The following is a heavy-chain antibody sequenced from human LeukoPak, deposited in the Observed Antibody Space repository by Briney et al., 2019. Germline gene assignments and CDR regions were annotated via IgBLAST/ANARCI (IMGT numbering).Heavy chain of an antibody. J-gene: IGHJ6*03. CDR3: ATPRRPADYYYFYMDV. Sequence: SVKVSCKASGGTIATHPITWVRQAPGHGLEWMGKIIPFFGTPIYAQKFQDRVTITANTSTNTAYLELLSLTSEDAAVYYCATPRRPADYYYFYMDVWGKGTTVTVSS. V-gene: IGHV1-69*06. CDR2: IIPFFGTP. CDR1: GGTIATHP.